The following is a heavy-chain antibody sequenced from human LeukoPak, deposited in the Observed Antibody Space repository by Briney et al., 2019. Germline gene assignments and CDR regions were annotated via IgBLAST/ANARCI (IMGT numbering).Heavy chain of an antibody. CDR1: GYTFTGHY. J-gene: IGHJ5*02. Sequence: GASVKVSCKASGYTFTGHYMYWVRQAPGQGLEWMGWINPNSGGTNYAQKFQGRVTMTRDTSISTAYMELSRLRSDDTAVYYCARGGSRSGGSCSYNWFDPWGQGTLVTVSS. V-gene: IGHV1-2*02. CDR2: INPNSGGT. CDR3: ARGGSRSGGSCSYNWFDP. D-gene: IGHD2-15*01.